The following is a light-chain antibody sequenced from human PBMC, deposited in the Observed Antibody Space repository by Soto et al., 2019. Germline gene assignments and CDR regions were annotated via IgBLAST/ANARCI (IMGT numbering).Light chain of an antibody. CDR2: GAS. V-gene: IGKV3D-20*02. Sequence: EIVLTQSPGTLSLSPGERATLSCRASQSVSSSYLAWYQQKPGQAPRLLIYGASTRATAVPDRFSGSGSGTDFTLTISSLEPEDFAVYYCQQRSNWPRTFGQGTKVDIK. J-gene: IGKJ1*01. CDR1: QSVSSSY. CDR3: QQRSNWPRT.